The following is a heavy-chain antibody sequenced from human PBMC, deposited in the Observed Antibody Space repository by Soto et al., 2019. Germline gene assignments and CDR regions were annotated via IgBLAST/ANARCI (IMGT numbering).Heavy chain of an antibody. CDR2: MYFRGST. Sequence: SETLSLTCTVSGGSISSYYWSWIRQPPGKGLEWIGYMYFRGSTNYNPSLKSRVTISVDTSKNQFSLKLSSVTAADTAVYYCASHSSHWPFFDFWGQGTLVTVSS. CDR3: ASHSSHWPFFDF. V-gene: IGHV4-59*01. CDR1: GGSISSYY. D-gene: IGHD6-13*01. J-gene: IGHJ4*02.